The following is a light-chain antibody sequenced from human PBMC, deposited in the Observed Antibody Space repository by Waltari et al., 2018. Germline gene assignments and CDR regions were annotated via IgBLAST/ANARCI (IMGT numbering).Light chain of an antibody. CDR3: QQYDISPLT. Sequence: EIVLTQSPGTLSLSPGERDTLSCRASQTVRTTYLAWYQQKLGQAPTLLIYGASSRATCIPDRFSGSGSGTDFSLTIISLEPEDFAVYYCQQYDISPLTFGGGTKVEIK. CDR2: GAS. V-gene: IGKV3-20*01. J-gene: IGKJ4*01. CDR1: QTVRTTY.